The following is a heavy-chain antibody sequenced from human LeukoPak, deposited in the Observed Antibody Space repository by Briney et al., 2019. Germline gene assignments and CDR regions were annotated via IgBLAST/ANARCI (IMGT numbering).Heavy chain of an antibody. D-gene: IGHD3-3*01. CDR3: ARGGGTNDDFWSGYAYSFDY. J-gene: IGHJ4*02. CDR1: GGSISSYY. V-gene: IGHV4-59*01. CDR2: IYYSVST. Sequence: SETLSLTCTVSGGSISSYYWSWIRQPPGKGLEWIGYIYYSVSTNYNPSLKSRVTISVDTSKNQFSLKLSSVTAADTAVYFCARGGGTNDDFWSGYAYSFDYWGQGALVTVSS.